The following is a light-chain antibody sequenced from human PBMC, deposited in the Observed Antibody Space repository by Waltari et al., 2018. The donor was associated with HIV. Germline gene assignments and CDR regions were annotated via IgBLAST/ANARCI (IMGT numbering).Light chain of an antibody. V-gene: IGLV3-1*01. CDR1: KLGDKY. Sequence: SYKLTPPPSGSVSPGQTATITCSGNKLGDKYTSWYQQKPGQSPVLVIYEDSERPSGIPERFSGSNSGNTATLTISGTQTLDEADYYCQAWDSSIVVFGGGTKLTVL. J-gene: IGLJ2*01. CDR3: QAWDSSIVV. CDR2: EDS.